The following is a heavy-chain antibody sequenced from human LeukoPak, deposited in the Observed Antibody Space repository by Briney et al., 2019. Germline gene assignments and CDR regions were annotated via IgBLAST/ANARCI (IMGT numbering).Heavy chain of an antibody. D-gene: IGHD6-13*01. Sequence: PSETLSLTCAVYGGSFSGYYWSWIRQPPGKGLEWIGEINHSGSTNYNPSLKSRVTISVGTSKNQFSLKLSSVTAADTAVYYCARVDVLDSSSWNKAYYYYYMDVWGKGTTVTVSS. CDR3: ARVDVLDSSSWNKAYYYYYMDV. V-gene: IGHV4-34*01. CDR1: GGSFSGYY. CDR2: INHSGST. J-gene: IGHJ6*03.